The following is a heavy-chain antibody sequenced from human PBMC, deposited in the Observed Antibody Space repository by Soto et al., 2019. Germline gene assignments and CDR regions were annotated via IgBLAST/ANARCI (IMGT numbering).Heavy chain of an antibody. V-gene: IGHV4-31*03. Sequence: TSETLSLTCSCSCASIMSGGYYWSWLRQSPGKGLEWIGHIYYTGSTFYSPSLKSRLTISLDTSKNQFSLDLRSVTAADTAMYYCARIEMASIKWGRGTLVTVSS. CDR2: IYYTGST. J-gene: IGHJ4*02. CDR1: CASIMSGGYY. CDR3: ARIEMASIK.